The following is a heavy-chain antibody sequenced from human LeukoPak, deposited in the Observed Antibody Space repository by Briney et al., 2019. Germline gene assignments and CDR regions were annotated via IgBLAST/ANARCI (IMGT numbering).Heavy chain of an antibody. CDR1: GGSVSGYY. V-gene: IGHV4-59*08. Sequence: SETLSLTCTASGGSVSGYYWSWIRQPPGKGLEWIGYIYHTGTTNYSPSLKSRIAMSVDTSKNQFSLKLSSVTAADTAVYYCARQNPAAAGQGLDYWGQGTLVTVSS. CDR3: ARQNPAAAGQGLDY. D-gene: IGHD6-13*01. J-gene: IGHJ4*02. CDR2: IYHTGTT.